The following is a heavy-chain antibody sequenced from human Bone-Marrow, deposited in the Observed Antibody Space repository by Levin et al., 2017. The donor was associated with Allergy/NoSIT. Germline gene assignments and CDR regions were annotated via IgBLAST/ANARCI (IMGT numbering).Heavy chain of an antibody. Sequence: GASVKVSCEASGYIFTDYYMHWVRQAPGQGLEWMGWINPNTGGTNYAQKYQGRVTMTRDTSISTAYMELRRLTSDDTAMYYCVKSSNGPECWGQGTLVTVSS. CDR2: INPNTGGT. V-gene: IGHV1-2*02. CDR3: VKSSNGPEC. CDR1: GYIFTDYY. J-gene: IGHJ4*02. D-gene: IGHD6-19*01.